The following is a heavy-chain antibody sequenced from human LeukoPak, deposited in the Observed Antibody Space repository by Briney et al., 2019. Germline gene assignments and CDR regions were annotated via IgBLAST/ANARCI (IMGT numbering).Heavy chain of an antibody. CDR1: GGSISTNY. Sequence: PSETLSLTCTVSGGSISTNYWSWLQQPPENGLEWIGHFSYSGSTNYNPSLKSRVTISADTSMNQFSLKRNCVTAADTAIYYCARGGGCTRRSFDFDFWGQGTLVTVSS. CDR2: FSYSGST. D-gene: IGHD2-8*01. CDR3: ARGGGCTRRSFDFDF. J-gene: IGHJ4*02. V-gene: IGHV4-59*01.